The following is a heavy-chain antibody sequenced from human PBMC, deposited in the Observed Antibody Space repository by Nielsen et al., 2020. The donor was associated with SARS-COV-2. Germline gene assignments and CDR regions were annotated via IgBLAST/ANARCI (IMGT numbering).Heavy chain of an antibody. CDR2: ISGGGDTT. J-gene: IGHJ6*02. CDR1: GFTFNNYA. D-gene: IGHD5-18*01. V-gene: IGHV3-23*01. CDR3: AKEVSYGYWYYGIDV. Sequence: GGSLRLSCAAPGFTFNNYAMSWFRQAPGKGLEWVSGISGGGDTTDYADSVKGRFTISRDTSKNTLYLQMNSLRAEYTAVYYCAKEVSYGYWYYGIDVWGQGTTVTVSS.